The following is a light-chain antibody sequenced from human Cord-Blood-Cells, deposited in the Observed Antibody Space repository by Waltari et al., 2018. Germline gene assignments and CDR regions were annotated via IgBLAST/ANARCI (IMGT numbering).Light chain of an antibody. J-gene: IGLJ3*02. CDR1: SSDVGGYNY. V-gene: IGLV2-14*01. CDR2: EVS. Sequence: QSALTQPASVSGSPGQSITISCTGTSSDVGGYNYVSWYQQHQGKAPKLMIYEVSKRPSGVSKRVSGSKSGNTASLTISGLQAEDEADYYCSSYTSSSTYWVFGGGTKLTVL. CDR3: SSYTSSSTYWV.